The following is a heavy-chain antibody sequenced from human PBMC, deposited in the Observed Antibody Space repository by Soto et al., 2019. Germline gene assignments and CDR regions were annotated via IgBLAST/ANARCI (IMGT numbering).Heavy chain of an antibody. CDR2: DEFSGVT. D-gene: IGHD2-15*01. V-gene: IGHV4-39*01. CDR3: ARVLVGVTLYSDFDS. Sequence: QLQLQESGPGLVKPSETLSLTCTVSGGSINNNNYFWGWIRQPPGKGLEWLGSDEFSGVTHYNPSLKSRLIISVDTSKHQFSLRLSFVNAADTAVYYCARVLVGVTLYSDFDSWGQGTLVIVSS. J-gene: IGHJ4*02. CDR1: GGSINNNNYF.